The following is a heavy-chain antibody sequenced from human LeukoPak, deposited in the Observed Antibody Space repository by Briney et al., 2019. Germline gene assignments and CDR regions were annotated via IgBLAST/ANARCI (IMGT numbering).Heavy chain of an antibody. V-gene: IGHV4-59*01. Sequence: SQTLSLTCTVSGVAISSYYWSWIRQPPGKGLEWIGYIYYSGSTNYNPSLKSRVTISVDTSKNQFSLKLSSVTAADTAVYYCASSPVAADPDHNYYYTGMDVWGQGTTVTVSS. CDR3: ASSPVAADPDHNYYYTGMDV. CDR1: GVAISSYY. CDR2: IYYSGST. D-gene: IGHD2-15*01. J-gene: IGHJ6*02.